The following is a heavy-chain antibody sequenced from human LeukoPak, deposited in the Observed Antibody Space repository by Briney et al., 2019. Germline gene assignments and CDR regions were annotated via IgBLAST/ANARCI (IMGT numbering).Heavy chain of an antibody. CDR3: ARAGPIPAARNYFDY. CDR2: IYYSGST. Sequence: SETLSLTCTVSGGSISSHYWSWIRQPPGKGLEWIGYIYYSGSTNYNPSLKSRATISVDTSKNQFSLKLSSVTAADTAVYYCARAGPIPAARNYFDYWGQGTLVTVFS. D-gene: IGHD6-13*01. V-gene: IGHV4-59*11. CDR1: GGSISSHY. J-gene: IGHJ4*02.